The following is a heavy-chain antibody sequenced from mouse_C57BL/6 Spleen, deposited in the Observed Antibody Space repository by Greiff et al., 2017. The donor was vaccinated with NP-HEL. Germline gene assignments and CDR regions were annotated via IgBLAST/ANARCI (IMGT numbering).Heavy chain of an antibody. J-gene: IGHJ2*01. CDR3: TRRGVVATSDYFDY. CDR2: IDPETGGT. CDR1: GYTFTDYE. V-gene: IGHV1-15*01. D-gene: IGHD1-1*01. Sequence: VQLQQSGAELVRPGASVTLSCKASGYTFTDYEMHWVKQTPVHGLEWIGAIDPETGGTAYNQKFKGKAILTADKSSSTAYMELRSLTSEDSAVYYCTRRGVVATSDYFDYCGQGTTLTVSS.